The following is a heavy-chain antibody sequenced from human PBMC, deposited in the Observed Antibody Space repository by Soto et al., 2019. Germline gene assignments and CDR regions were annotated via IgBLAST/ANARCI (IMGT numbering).Heavy chain of an antibody. CDR3: AKEYSGYDHFDY. CDR1: GFTFSSYD. J-gene: IGHJ4*02. CDR2: ISYDGSNK. V-gene: IGHV3-30*18. D-gene: IGHD5-12*01. Sequence: QVQLVESGVGVVQPGRSLRLSCAASGFTFSSYDMHWVRQAPGKGLEWVAVISYDGSNKYYADSVKGRFTISRDNSKNTLYLQMNSLRAEDTAVYYCAKEYSGYDHFDYWGQGTLVTVSS.